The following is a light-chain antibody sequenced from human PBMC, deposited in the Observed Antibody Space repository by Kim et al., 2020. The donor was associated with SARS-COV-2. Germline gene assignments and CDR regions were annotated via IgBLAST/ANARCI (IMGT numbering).Light chain of an antibody. CDR1: QTIISY. J-gene: IGKJ4*01. CDR2: AAS. CDR3: LQGKAHLWT. Sequence: DIQMTQSPSSLSASVGDRVTITCRASQTIISYLNWYQQKPGKAPKLLIYAASTLQSGVPSRFSGSGSGTDFSLTISNLQPEDSATYYCLQGKAHLWTFGGGTKVDIK. V-gene: IGKV1-39*01.